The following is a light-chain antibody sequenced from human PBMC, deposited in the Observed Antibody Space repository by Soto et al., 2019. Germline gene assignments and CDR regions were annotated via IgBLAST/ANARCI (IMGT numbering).Light chain of an antibody. Sequence: INMTHSPSTLSASAADRVTITCRASQSTSSYLAWYQQKPGKAPKLLIYQASSLENGVPSRFSGSGSGTEISLTISSLQPDDFATYYCQQYSSHSTFGQGTKVDIK. CDR1: QSTSSY. CDR3: QQYSSHST. J-gene: IGKJ1*01. CDR2: QAS. V-gene: IGKV1-5*03.